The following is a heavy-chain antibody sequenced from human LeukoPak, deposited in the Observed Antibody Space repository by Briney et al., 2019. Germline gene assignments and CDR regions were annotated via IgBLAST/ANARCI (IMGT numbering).Heavy chain of an antibody. Sequence: ASVKVSCKASGYTFTSYGISWVRQAPGQGLEWMGWISAYNGNTNYARKLQGRVTMTTDTSASTAYMELRSLRSDDTAVYYCAREYYDFWSGYYTGIGAFDIWGQGTMVTVSS. D-gene: IGHD3-3*01. J-gene: IGHJ3*02. V-gene: IGHV1-18*01. CDR3: AREYYDFWSGYYTGIGAFDI. CDR2: ISAYNGNT. CDR1: GYTFTSYG.